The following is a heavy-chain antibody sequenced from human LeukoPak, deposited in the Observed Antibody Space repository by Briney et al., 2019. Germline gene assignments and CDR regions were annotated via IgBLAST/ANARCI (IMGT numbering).Heavy chain of an antibody. CDR3: SRYRYSSSSDYYYYYYLDV. V-gene: IGHV4-59*01. Sequence: TSETLSLTCTVSAGSISSYYWSWIRQPPGKGLEWIGYIYYSGSTNYNPSLKSRVTISVETSKNQFSLKLSSVTAADTAVYYCSRYRYSSSSDYYYYYYLDVWGKGTTVSVPS. CDR1: AGSISSYY. J-gene: IGHJ6*03. D-gene: IGHD6-6*01. CDR2: IYYSGST.